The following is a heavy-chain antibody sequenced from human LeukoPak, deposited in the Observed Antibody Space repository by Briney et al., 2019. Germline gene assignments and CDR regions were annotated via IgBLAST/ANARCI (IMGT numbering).Heavy chain of an antibody. J-gene: IGHJ6*02. CDR2: IDWDDDK. Sequence: SGPTLVNPTQTLTLTCTFSGFSLSTSGMCVSWIRQPPGKALEWLARIDWDDDKYYTTSLKTRLTISKDTSKNQVVLTMTNMDLVDTATYYCARTTGLASSKKRPKLKSGDSYGMDVWGQGTTVAVSS. CDR1: GFSLSTSGMC. CDR3: ARTTGLASSKKRPKLKSGDSYGMDV. V-gene: IGHV2-70*11. D-gene: IGHD2-21*02.